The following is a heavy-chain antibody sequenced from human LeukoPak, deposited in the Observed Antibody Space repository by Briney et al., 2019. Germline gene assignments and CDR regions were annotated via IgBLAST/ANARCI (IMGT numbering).Heavy chain of an antibody. D-gene: IGHD6-13*01. V-gene: IGHV5-51*01. CDR3: ARRDYSSRNFDY. CDR2: IYPGDSDT. Sequence: GESLKISCKGSGNNFATYGIGWVRQMPRKGLEWMGIIYPGDSDTRYSPSFQGQVTISADRSINTAYLQWSSLKASDTGMYYCARRDYSSRNFDYWGQGTLVTVSS. J-gene: IGHJ4*02. CDR1: GNNFATYG.